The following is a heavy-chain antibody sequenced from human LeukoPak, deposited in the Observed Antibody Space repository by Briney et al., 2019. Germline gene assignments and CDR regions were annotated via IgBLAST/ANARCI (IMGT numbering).Heavy chain of an antibody. CDR1: GAPVSSYY. Sequence: SETLSLTRTVSGAPVSSYYWSWIRQPPGKGLEWVGYIPYSGSTNYNPSLKSRVTISIDTSKNQFSLKVRSVTAADTAVYYCARVRSGSIDSWGQGTLVTVSS. V-gene: IGHV4-59*02. J-gene: IGHJ5*01. CDR3: ARVRSGSIDS. D-gene: IGHD6-19*01. CDR2: IPYSGST.